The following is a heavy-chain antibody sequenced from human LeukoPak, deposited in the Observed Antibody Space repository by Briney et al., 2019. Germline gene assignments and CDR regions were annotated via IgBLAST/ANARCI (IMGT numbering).Heavy chain of an antibody. CDR1: SR. Sequence: GASVKVSCKASSRISWVRQAPGQGLEWMAWIGTYEGATYYAQKFQGRATVTTDRSTSTAYMELRTLRSDDTAVYYCARDLWNFDDSDGYNKDFDSWGQGTLITVSS. CDR3: ARDLWNFDDSDGYNKDFDS. J-gene: IGHJ5*01. CDR2: IGTYEGAT. D-gene: IGHD3-9*01. V-gene: IGHV1-18*01.